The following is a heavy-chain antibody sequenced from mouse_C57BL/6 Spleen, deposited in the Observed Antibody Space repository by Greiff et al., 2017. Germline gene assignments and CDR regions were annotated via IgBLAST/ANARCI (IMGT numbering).Heavy chain of an antibody. J-gene: IGHJ2*01. CDR2: ISDGGSYT. CDR3: ARIYDGY. D-gene: IGHD2-3*01. Sequence: EVQVVESGGGLVKPGGSLKLSCAASGFTFSSYAMSWVRQTPEKRLEWVATISDGGSYTYYPDNVKGRFTISRDNAKNNLYLQMSHLKSEDTAMYYCARIYDGYWGQGTTLTVSS. V-gene: IGHV5-4*01. CDR1: GFTFSSYA.